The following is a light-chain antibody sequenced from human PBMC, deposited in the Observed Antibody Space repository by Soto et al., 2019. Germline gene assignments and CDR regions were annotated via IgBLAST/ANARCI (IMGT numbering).Light chain of an antibody. J-gene: IGLJ2*01. V-gene: IGLV2-14*01. CDR2: EVS. CDR1: SSDVGGYNY. Sequence: QSALTQPASVSGSPGQSITISCTGTSSDVGGYNYVSWYQKHPGKAPKLMIYEVSNRPSGVSNRFSGSKSGNTASLTISGLQAEDEADYYCSSYTSRNRVFGGGTKLTVL. CDR3: SSYTSRNRV.